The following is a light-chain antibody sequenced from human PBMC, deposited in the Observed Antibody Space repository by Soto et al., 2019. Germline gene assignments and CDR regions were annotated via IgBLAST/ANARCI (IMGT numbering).Light chain of an antibody. CDR1: QSISVW. Sequence: DIQMTQSPSTLSAAVGDRVTITCRASQSISVWLAWYQQKPGEAPKLLMLGAASLESGVPSRFSGSGSRTEVTLTIHNLQPDAFASYYCQQYAAYPTFGQGTKVEIK. V-gene: IGKV1-5*03. J-gene: IGKJ1*01. CDR2: GAA. CDR3: QQYAAYPT.